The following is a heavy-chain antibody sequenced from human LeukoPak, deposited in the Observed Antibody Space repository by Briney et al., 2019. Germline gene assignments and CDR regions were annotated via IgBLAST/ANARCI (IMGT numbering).Heavy chain of an antibody. CDR3: AKRMIRGVNHDAFDL. Sequence: GGSLRLSCAASGFTFRTCAMTWVRQAPGKGLEWVSAVSGSGGSTYYADSVKGLFTISRDNSKNTLYLQMNSLRAEDTAVYYCAKRMIRGVNHDAFDLWGQGTMVTVSS. D-gene: IGHD3-10*01. V-gene: IGHV3-23*01. CDR2: VSGSGGST. CDR1: GFTFRTCA. J-gene: IGHJ3*01.